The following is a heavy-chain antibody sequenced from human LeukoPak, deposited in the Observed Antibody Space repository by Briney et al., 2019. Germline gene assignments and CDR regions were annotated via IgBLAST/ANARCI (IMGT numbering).Heavy chain of an antibody. CDR2: INHSGST. Sequence: SETLSLTCAVYGGSFSGYYWSWIRQPPGKGLEWIGEINHSGSTNYNPSLKSRVTISVDTSKSQFSLKLSSVTAADTAVYYCARGRRYQAFDYWGQGTLVTVSS. J-gene: IGHJ4*02. CDR3: ARGRRYQAFDY. CDR1: GGSFSGYY. V-gene: IGHV4-34*01. D-gene: IGHD2-2*01.